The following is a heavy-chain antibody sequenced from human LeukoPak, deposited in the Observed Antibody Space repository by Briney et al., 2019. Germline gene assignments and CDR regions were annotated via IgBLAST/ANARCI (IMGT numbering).Heavy chain of an antibody. Sequence: GGSLRLSCAASGFTFSSYGMHWVRQAPGKGLEWVAVISYDGSNKYYADSVKGRFTISRDNSKNTLYLQMNSLRAEDTAVYYCAKVVITMVRGAHDYWGQGTLVTVSS. CDR2: ISYDGSNK. V-gene: IGHV3-30*18. CDR1: GFTFSSYG. J-gene: IGHJ4*02. D-gene: IGHD3-10*01. CDR3: AKVVITMVRGAHDY.